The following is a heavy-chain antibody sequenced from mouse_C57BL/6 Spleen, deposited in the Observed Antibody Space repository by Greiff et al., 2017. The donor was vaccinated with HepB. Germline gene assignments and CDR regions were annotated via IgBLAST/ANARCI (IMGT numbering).Heavy chain of an antibody. D-gene: IGHD1-1*01. CDR1: GYAFSSSW. V-gene: IGHV1-82*01. CDR2: IYPGDGDT. Sequence: QVQLKESGPELVKPGASVKISCKASGYAFSSSWMNWVKQRPGKGLEWIGRIYPGDGDTNYNGKFKGKATLTADKSSSTAYMQLSSLTSEDSAVYFCARRPYGDAMDYWGQGTSVTVSS. CDR3: ARRPYGDAMDY. J-gene: IGHJ4*01.